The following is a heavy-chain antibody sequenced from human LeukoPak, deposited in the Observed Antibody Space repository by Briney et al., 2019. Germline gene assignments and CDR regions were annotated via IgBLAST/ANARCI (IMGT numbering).Heavy chain of an antibody. J-gene: IGHJ6*03. D-gene: IGHD2-2*01. CDR1: GFTFSSYA. CDR3: AKTVVPAVIYYYYMDV. Sequence: GGSLRLSCAASGFTFSSYAMSWVRQAPGKGLEWVSAISGSGGSTYYADSVKGRFTISRDNSKNTLYPQMNSLRAEDTAVYYCAKTVVPAVIYYYYMDVWGKGTTVTVSS. CDR2: ISGSGGST. V-gene: IGHV3-23*01.